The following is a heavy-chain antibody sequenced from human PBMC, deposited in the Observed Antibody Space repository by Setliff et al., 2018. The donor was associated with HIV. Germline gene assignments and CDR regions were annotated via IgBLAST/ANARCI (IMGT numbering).Heavy chain of an antibody. D-gene: IGHD6-19*01. Sequence: SETLSLTCEVSGGSISNYYWSWIRQPAGKGLEWIGRIFSSGNTYYNPSLKSRVAMSVDTSKNQFSLNLNSVTAADTAIYYCARAPFPVAGFDYFDHWGQGTQVTVSS. CDR2: IFSSGNT. V-gene: IGHV4-4*07. J-gene: IGHJ4*02. CDR1: GGSISNYY. CDR3: ARAPFPVAGFDYFDH.